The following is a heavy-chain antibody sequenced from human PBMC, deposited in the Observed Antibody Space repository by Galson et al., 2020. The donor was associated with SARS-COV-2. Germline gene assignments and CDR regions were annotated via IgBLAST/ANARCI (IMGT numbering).Heavy chain of an antibody. Sequence: LKISCAASGFTFSSYDMHWVRQAAGKGLEWVSAIGTAGDTYYPGSVKGRFTISRENAKNSLYLQMNSLRAGDTAVYYCARVSYYYDSSGYKYYYYYYMDVWGKGTTVTVSS. J-gene: IGHJ6*03. CDR1: GFTFSSYD. CDR3: ARVSYYYDSSGYKYYYYYYMDV. D-gene: IGHD3-22*01. V-gene: IGHV3-13*01. CDR2: IGTAGDT.